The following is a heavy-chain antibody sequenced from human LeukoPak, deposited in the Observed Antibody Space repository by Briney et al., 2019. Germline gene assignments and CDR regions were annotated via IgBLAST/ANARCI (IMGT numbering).Heavy chain of an antibody. CDR2: IIPIFGTA. J-gene: IGHJ4*02. V-gene: IGHV1-69*05. Sequence: SVKVSCKASGGTFSSYAISWVRQAPGQGLEWMGRIIPIFGTANYAQKFQGRVTITTDESTSTAYMELSSLRSEGTAVYYCARVDSSGLDYDYWGQGTLVTVSS. CDR1: GGTFSSYA. D-gene: IGHD3-22*01. CDR3: ARVDSSGLDYDY.